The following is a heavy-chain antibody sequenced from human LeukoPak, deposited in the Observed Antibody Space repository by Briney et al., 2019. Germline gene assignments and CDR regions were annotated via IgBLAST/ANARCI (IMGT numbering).Heavy chain of an antibody. J-gene: IGHJ3*02. V-gene: IGHV3-33*01. Sequence: GGSLRLSCAASGFTFSSYGMHWVRQAPGKGLEWVAVIWYDGSNKYYADSVKGRFTIFRDNSKNTLYLQMNSLRAEDTAVYYCARDRVLMVYAQEGDAFDIWGQGTMVTVSS. CDR3: ARDRVLMVYAQEGDAFDI. CDR1: GFTFSSYG. CDR2: IWYDGSNK. D-gene: IGHD2-8*01.